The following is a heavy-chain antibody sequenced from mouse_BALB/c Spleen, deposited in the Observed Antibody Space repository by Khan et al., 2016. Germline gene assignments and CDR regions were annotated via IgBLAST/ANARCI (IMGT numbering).Heavy chain of an antibody. J-gene: IGHJ4*01. CDR2: KWGDGTT. D-gene: IGHD2-2*01. Sequence: VELVESGPGLVAPSQSLSITCTVSGFSLIAYGVNWVRQPPGKSLEWLGTKWGDGTTDYNSALKSRLNITKDNSKSQVFLKMNSLQTDDTARYYCARDGWGYYAMDYWGQGTSVTVSS. V-gene: IGHV2-6-7*01. CDR1: GFSLIAYG. CDR3: ARDGWGYYAMDY.